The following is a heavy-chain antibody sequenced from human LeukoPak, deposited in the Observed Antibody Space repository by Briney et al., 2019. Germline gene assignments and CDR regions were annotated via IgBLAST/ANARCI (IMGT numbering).Heavy chain of an antibody. Sequence: GGSLRLSCAASGFTFSSYAMSWVRQAPGKGLEWVSAISGSGGSTYYADSVKGRFTISRDNSKNTLYLQMNSLRAEDTAVYYCAKGNDFWSGYHYYYYMDVWGKGTKVTVSS. D-gene: IGHD3-3*01. J-gene: IGHJ6*03. V-gene: IGHV3-23*01. CDR1: GFTFSSYA. CDR2: ISGSGGST. CDR3: AKGNDFWSGYHYYYYMDV.